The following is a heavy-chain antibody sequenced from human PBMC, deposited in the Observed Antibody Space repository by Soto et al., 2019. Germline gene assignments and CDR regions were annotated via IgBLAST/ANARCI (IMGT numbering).Heavy chain of an antibody. CDR2: IGHTGSPI. Sequence: QVQLVESGEGLVKPGGSLTLSCVGSGFTLSDYYMSWIRQAPGKGLEWVADIGHTGSPIFYADSVKGRFTISRDNAKNSLYLQMNSLRADDTALYCCARWSWYYCCDCWGQGTLVTVAS. J-gene: IGHJ4*02. D-gene: IGHD6-13*01. CDR3: ARWSWYYCCDC. V-gene: IGHV3-11*01. CDR1: GFTLSDYY.